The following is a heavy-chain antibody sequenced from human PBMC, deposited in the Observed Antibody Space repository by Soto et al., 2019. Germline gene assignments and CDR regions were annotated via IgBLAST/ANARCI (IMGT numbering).Heavy chain of an antibody. Sequence: SVKVSCKASGGTFSSYTISWVRQAPGQGLEWMGRIIPILGIANYAQKFQGRVTITADKSTSTAYMELSSLRSEDTAVYYCASVGPLNDYSNPHYYYYMDVWGKGTTVTVSS. CDR1: GGTFSSYT. V-gene: IGHV1-69*02. CDR2: IIPILGIA. CDR3: ASVGPLNDYSNPHYYYYMDV. J-gene: IGHJ6*03. D-gene: IGHD4-4*01.